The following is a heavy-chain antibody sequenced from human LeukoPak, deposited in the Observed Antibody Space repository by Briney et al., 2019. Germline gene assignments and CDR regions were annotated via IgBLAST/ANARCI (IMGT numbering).Heavy chain of an antibody. D-gene: IGHD6-6*01. CDR1: GGSFSGYY. V-gene: IGHV4-34*01. J-gene: IGHJ6*02. CDR3: ARPLSSSSFYYYYDMDV. Sequence: SETLSLTCAVYGGSFSGYYWSWIRQPPEKGLEWIGEINHSGSTNYNPSLKSRVTISVDTSKNQFSLKLSSVTAADTAVYYCARPLSSSSFYYYYDMDVWGQGTTVTVSS. CDR2: INHSGST.